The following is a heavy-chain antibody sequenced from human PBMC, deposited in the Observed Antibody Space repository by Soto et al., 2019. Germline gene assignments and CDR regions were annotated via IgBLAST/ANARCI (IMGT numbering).Heavy chain of an antibody. CDR2: INPDNGNT. V-gene: IGHV1-3*01. Sequence: ASVKVSCKASGYTFTRYTMNWVRQAPGQRLEWMGWINPDNGNTKSSQKFQDRVIITRDTSASTAYMDLSSLRSEDTAVYYCARGMLTCQPDPWGQGTLRNASS. CDR3: ARGMLTCQPDP. J-gene: IGHJ5*02. D-gene: IGHD3-10*02. CDR1: GYTFTRYT.